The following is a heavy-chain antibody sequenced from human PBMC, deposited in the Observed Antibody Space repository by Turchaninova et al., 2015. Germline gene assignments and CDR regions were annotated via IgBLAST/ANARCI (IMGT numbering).Heavy chain of an antibody. Sequence: QVQLQESGPGLVQPSETLSLTCTDRGGSINTFYLGWIRQPPGKGPEWIGYFHHPGGTNYNPSLKSRITISVDSSKNQFSLKLNSVTAADTAVYYCAGDDNSSGYYGYWGQGTLVTVSS. CDR1: GGSINTFY. J-gene: IGHJ4*02. V-gene: IGHV4-59*01. D-gene: IGHD3-22*01. CDR2: FHHPGGT. CDR3: AGDDNSSGYYGY.